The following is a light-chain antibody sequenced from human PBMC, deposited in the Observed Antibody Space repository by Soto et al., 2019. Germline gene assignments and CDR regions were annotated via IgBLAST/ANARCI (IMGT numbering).Light chain of an antibody. CDR1: QSVSSSY. Sequence: EIVLTQSPGTLSFSPGERATLSCRASQSVSSSYLAWYQQKPGQAPSLLIYGASSRATGIPDRFSGSESGTDFTLTISRLEPEDFAEYYCQQETFGQGTKVEIK. CDR3: QQET. V-gene: IGKV3-20*01. J-gene: IGKJ1*01. CDR2: GAS.